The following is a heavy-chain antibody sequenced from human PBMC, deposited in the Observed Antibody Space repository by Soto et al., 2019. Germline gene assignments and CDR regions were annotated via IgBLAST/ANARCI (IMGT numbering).Heavy chain of an antibody. Sequence: EVQLVESGGGLIQPGGSLRLSCAASGFTVSSNYMSWVRQAPGKGLEWVSVIAVKGRFTISRDNSKNTLYLQMNSLRAEDTAVYYCARGQGWYANWGQGTLVTVSS. CDR1: GFTVSSNY. CDR3: ARGQGWYAN. J-gene: IGHJ4*02. V-gene: IGHV3-53*01. D-gene: IGHD2-8*01. CDR2: I.